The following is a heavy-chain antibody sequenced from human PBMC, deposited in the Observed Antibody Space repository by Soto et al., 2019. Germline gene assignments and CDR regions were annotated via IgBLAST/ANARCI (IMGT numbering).Heavy chain of an antibody. D-gene: IGHD3-10*01. J-gene: IGHJ4*02. CDR2: IFTVVRI. CDR1: GFTVSSNY. CDR3: ARSSFRGVTAPGY. V-gene: IGHV3-66*01. Sequence: PGGSLRLSCAASGFTVSSNYMSWVRQAPGKGLEWVSVIFTVVRIYYADSVKDSFTISIVNSKNTLFFQMNSLRVEDTAVFYCARSSFRGVTAPGYWGQGALVTVSS.